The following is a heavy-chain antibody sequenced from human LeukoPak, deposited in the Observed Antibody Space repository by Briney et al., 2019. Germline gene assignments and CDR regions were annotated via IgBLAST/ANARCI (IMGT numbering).Heavy chain of an antibody. Sequence: ASVKVSCKASGYTFTSYDFNWVRQATGQRPEWMGWMSPNSGDTGYAQKFQDRVTMTRNTSISTAYMELSSLRSDDTAVYYCARGPPNWGYDYWGPGALVTVSS. CDR3: ARGPPNWGYDY. CDR1: GYTFTSYD. V-gene: IGHV1-8*01. D-gene: IGHD7-27*01. J-gene: IGHJ4*02. CDR2: MSPNSGDT.